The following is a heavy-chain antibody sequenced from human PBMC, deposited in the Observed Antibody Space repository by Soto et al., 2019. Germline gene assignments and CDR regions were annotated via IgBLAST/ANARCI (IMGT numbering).Heavy chain of an antibody. J-gene: IGHJ4*02. Sequence: GGSLRFSCAASGFTFSSYSMNWVRQAPGKGLEWVSSISSSSSYIYYADSVKGRFTISRDNAKNSLYLQMNSLRAEDTAVYYCARGLGEMATNYWGQGTLVTVSS. D-gene: IGHD5-12*01. CDR1: GFTFSSYS. V-gene: IGHV3-21*01. CDR3: ARGLGEMATNY. CDR2: ISSSSSYI.